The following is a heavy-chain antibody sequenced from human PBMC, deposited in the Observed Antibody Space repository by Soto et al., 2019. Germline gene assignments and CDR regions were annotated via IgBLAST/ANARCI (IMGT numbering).Heavy chain of an antibody. CDR2: ISGSGGST. V-gene: IGHV3-23*01. D-gene: IGHD1-20*01. J-gene: IGHJ6*02. CDR3: AKTQYNWNDEYYYYYGMDV. Sequence: HPGGSLRLSCAASGFTFSSYAMIWVRQAPGKGLEWVSAISGSGGSTYYADSVKGRFTISRDNSKNTLYLQMNSLRAEDTAVYYCAKTQYNWNDEYYYYYGMDVWGQGTTVTVSS. CDR1: GFTFSSYA.